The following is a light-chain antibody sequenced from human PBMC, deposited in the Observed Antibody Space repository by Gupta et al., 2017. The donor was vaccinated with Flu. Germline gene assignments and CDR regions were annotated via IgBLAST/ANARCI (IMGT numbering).Light chain of an antibody. CDR1: NIGSKP. Sequence: SYVLTQPPSVSVAPGKTARSACGGNNIGSKPVHWYQQKPGQAPVLVVYDDSGRPSGIPERFSGSNSGNTATLTISRVEAGDEADYYCQVWDSSTDHVIFGGGTRLTVL. J-gene: IGLJ2*01. CDR3: QVWDSSTDHVI. CDR2: DDS. V-gene: IGLV3-21*03.